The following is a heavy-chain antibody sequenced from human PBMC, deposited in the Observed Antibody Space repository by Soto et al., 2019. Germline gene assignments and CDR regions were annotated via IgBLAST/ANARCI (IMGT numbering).Heavy chain of an antibody. CDR2: ISSSGGST. J-gene: IGHJ4*02. Sequence: EVQLLESGGGLVQPGGSLRPSFAASGFTFSSYTMSWVRQGPGKGLEWVSGISSSGGSTVYADSVKGRFTISRDNSKNTLYLQMNSLRAEDTAVYYCAKGWGDYWGQGTPVTVSS. V-gene: IGHV3-23*01. CDR1: GFTFSSYT. D-gene: IGHD7-27*01. CDR3: AKGWGDY.